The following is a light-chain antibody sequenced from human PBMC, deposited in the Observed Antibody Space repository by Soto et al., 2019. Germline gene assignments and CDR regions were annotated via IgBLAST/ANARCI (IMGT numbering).Light chain of an antibody. Sequence: SYERTQTPSVSAAPGQAARITCGGNNIGIKTVHWYQQKPGQAPVLVVYDDSDRPSGIPERFSGSNSGNTATLTISRVEAGDEADYYCQVWDSSSDHYVFGTGTKVTVL. CDR2: DDS. CDR1: NIGIKT. V-gene: IGLV3-21*02. CDR3: QVWDSSSDHYV. J-gene: IGLJ1*01.